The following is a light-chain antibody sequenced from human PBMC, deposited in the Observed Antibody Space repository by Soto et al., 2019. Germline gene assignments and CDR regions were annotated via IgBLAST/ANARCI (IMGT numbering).Light chain of an antibody. CDR1: QSVSSTY. CDR3: QHYGSLVLT. CDR2: GAS. V-gene: IGKV3-20*01. J-gene: IGKJ4*01. Sequence: EIVLTQSPGTLSLSPGERATLSCRASQSVSSTYLAWYQQKPGQAPRLLIYGASSRATGIPDRFSGGGSGTDFTRTISRLEPEDFAVYYCQHYGSLVLTFGGGTKVECK.